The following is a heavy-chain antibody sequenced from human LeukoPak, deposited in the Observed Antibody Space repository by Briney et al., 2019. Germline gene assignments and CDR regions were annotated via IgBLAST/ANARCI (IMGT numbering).Heavy chain of an antibody. J-gene: IGHJ4*02. CDR2: IYYSGGT. D-gene: IGHD5-18*01. CDR1: GVSISSSS. Sequence: SETLSLTCTVSGVSISSSSWSWIRQPPGKGLEWIGYIYYSGGTNYNPSLKSRVKISLDTSKNQFSLKLNSVTAADTAVYFCARGGYIYGFWGQGALVTVSS. V-gene: IGHV4-59*01. CDR3: ARGGYIYGF.